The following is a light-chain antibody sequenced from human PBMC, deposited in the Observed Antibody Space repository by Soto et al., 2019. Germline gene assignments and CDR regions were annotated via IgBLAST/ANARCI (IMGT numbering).Light chain of an antibody. V-gene: IGKV3-20*01. CDR1: QSVSSSY. CDR2: GAS. J-gene: IGKJ5*01. CDR3: KQYGSSPRT. Sequence: EIVLTQSPGTLSLSPGERATLSCRASQSVSSSYLAWYQQKPGQAHRLLIYGASSRATGIPDRFSGSGSGTDFTLTISRPEPEDFAVYYCKQYGSSPRTFGQGTRLEIK.